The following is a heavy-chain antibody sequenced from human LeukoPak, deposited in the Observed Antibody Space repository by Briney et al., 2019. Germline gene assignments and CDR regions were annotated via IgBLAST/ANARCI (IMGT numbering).Heavy chain of an antibody. Sequence: ALVKVSCKASGYTFTSCDINWVRQATGQGLEWMGYMKPSSDKTGYAQKFQGRVTLTWDTSISTAYMELSSLKSEDTAVYYCARWADSPFDYWGQGTLVTVSS. V-gene: IGHV1-8*01. CDR3: ARWADSPFDY. J-gene: IGHJ4*02. CDR2: MKPSSDKT. CDR1: GYTFTSCD.